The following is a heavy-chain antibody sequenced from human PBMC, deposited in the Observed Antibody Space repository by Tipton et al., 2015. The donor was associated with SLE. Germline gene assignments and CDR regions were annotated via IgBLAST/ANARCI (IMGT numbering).Heavy chain of an antibody. CDR1: GFSLSNFW. CDR3: TRLTQAVTVFVF. D-gene: IGHD3-10*02. J-gene: IGHJ1*01. Sequence: GSLRLSCAASGFSLSNFWMSWVRQAPGKGLEWVASINPLGTAIHYVDSVKGRFTVSRDNAANSLSLQMNRLRSDDTAVYFCTRLTQAVTVFVFWGPGTLVTVSS. CDR2: INPLGTAI. V-gene: IGHV3-7*01.